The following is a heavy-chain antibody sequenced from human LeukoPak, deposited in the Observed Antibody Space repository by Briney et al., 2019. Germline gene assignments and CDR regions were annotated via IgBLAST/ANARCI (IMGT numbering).Heavy chain of an antibody. CDR1: GFTFSSYS. CDR3: ARGFVLGAAKNYFDY. Sequence: GGSLRLSCAASGFTFSSYSMNWVRQAPGKGLDGVSSISSSSSYIYYADSVTGPFTISRDNATNSLYLQMNSLRAEDTAVYYCARGFVLGAAKNYFDYWGQGALVTVSS. CDR2: ISSSSSYI. D-gene: IGHD2-21*02. V-gene: IGHV3-21*01. J-gene: IGHJ4*02.